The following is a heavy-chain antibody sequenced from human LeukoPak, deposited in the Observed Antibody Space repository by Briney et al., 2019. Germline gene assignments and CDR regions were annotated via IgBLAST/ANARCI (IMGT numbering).Heavy chain of an antibody. CDR1: GFTFDNYA. D-gene: IGHD3-22*01. J-gene: IGHJ4*02. CDR2: ISWNSGTI. V-gene: IGHV3-9*01. Sequence: GGSLRLSCAASGFTFDNYAMHWVRQAPGKGLEWVSGISWNSGTIGYADSVKGRFTISRDNSKNTLYLQINSLRPEDSAVHYCAKDGRGSGYFPDYWGQGTLVTVSS. CDR3: AKDGRGSGYFPDY.